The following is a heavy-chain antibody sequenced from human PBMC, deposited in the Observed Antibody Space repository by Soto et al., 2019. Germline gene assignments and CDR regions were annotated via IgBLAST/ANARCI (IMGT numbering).Heavy chain of an antibody. D-gene: IGHD3-22*01. CDR2: IIPIFGTA. V-gene: IGHV1-69*13. Sequence: ASVKVSCKASGGTFSGYAISWVRQAPGQGLEWMGGIIPIFGTANYAQKFQGRVTITADESTSTAYMELSSLRSEDTAVYYCARALGTYYYDSSGYLDYWGQGTLVTVSS. J-gene: IGHJ4*02. CDR3: ARALGTYYYDSSGYLDY. CDR1: GGTFSGYA.